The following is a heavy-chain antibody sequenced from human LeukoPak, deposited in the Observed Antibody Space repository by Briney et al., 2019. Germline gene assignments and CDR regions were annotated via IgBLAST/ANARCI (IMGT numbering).Heavy chain of an antibody. V-gene: IGHV1-69*05. CDR1: GGTFSSYA. Sequence: SVKISCKASGGTFSSYAISWVRQAPGQGLEWMGRIIPIFGTANYAQKFQGRVTITTDESTSTAYMELSSLRSEDTAVYYCASTYVAQNWFDPWGQGTLVTVSS. CDR2: IIPIFGTA. J-gene: IGHJ5*02. CDR3: ASTYVAQNWFDP. D-gene: IGHD3-16*01.